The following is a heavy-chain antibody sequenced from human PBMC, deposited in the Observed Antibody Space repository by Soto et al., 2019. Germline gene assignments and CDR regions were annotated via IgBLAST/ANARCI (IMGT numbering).Heavy chain of an antibody. D-gene: IGHD6-13*01. Sequence: AASVKVSCKASGYTFTSYDINWVRQATGQGLEWMGWMNPNSGNTGYAQKFQGRVTMTRNTSISTAYMELSSLRSEDTAVYYCARGRGTIAAAGRYYFDYWGQGTLVTVSS. V-gene: IGHV1-8*01. CDR2: MNPNSGNT. CDR3: ARGRGTIAAAGRYYFDY. CDR1: GYTFTSYD. J-gene: IGHJ4*02.